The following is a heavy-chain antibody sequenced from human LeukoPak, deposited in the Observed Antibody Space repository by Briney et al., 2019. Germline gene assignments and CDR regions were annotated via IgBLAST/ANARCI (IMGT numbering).Heavy chain of an antibody. CDR2: INQDGDRT. Sequence: GGSLRLSCAASRLTFSHYWMSWVRQAPGKGLEWVAAINQDGDRTEYVDSVKGRFSISRDSATNSWDLQMSSLTVDDTAIYYCATLVFSGGWCPGYWGQGTLVTVSS. CDR3: ATLVFSGGWCPGY. D-gene: IGHD6-19*01. V-gene: IGHV3-7*01. J-gene: IGHJ4*02. CDR1: RLTFSHYW.